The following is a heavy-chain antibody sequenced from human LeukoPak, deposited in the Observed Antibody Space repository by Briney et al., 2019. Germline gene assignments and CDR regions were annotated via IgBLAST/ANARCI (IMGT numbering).Heavy chain of an antibody. Sequence: ASVKVSCKASGGTFSSYAISWVRQAPGQGLEWMGRIIPILGIANYAQKFQGRVTIIADKSTSTAYMELSSLRSEDTAVYYCARELDIVVVVAATFYDAFDIWGQGTMVTVSS. J-gene: IGHJ3*02. CDR3: ARELDIVVVVAATFYDAFDI. V-gene: IGHV1-69*04. CDR2: IIPILGIA. D-gene: IGHD2-15*01. CDR1: GGTFSSYA.